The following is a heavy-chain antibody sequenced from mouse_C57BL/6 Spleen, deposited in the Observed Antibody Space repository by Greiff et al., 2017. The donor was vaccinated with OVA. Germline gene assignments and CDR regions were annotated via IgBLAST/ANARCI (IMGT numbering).Heavy chain of an antibody. J-gene: IGHJ3*01. D-gene: IGHD2-4*01. V-gene: IGHV1-82*01. CDR2: IYPGDGDT. Sequence: QVQLQQSGPELVKPGASVKISCKASGYAFSSSWMNWVKQRPGKGLEWIGRIYPGDGDTNYNGKFKGKATLTADKSSSTAYMQLSSLTSEDSAVYFCARESYYDYTILPFAYGGQGTLVTVSA. CDR1: GYAFSSSW. CDR3: ARESYYDYTILPFAY.